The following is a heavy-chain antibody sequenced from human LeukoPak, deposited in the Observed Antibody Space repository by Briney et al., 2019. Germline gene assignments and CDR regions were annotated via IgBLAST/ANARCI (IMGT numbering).Heavy chain of an antibody. CDR1: GFTFSSYW. Sequence: GGSLRLSCAASGFTFSSYWMHWVRQAPGQGLVWVSRINSGGSSTSYADSVKGRFTISRDNAKNTLYLQMNSLRAEDTAVYYCARDSRITIFGVVIRPLDYWGQGTLVTVSS. CDR3: ARDSRITIFGVVIRPLDY. V-gene: IGHV3-74*01. D-gene: IGHD3-3*01. J-gene: IGHJ4*02. CDR2: INSGGSST.